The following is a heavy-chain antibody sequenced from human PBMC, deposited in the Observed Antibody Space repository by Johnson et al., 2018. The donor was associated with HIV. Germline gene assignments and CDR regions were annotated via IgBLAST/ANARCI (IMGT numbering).Heavy chain of an antibody. CDR1: GFTFSDYW. CDR2: IQQEGSVK. J-gene: IGHJ3*02. D-gene: IGHD6-19*01. Sequence: VQLVESGGGVVLPGRSLRLSCAASGFTFSDYWMSWVRRAPGKGLEWVANIQQEGSVKYYVDSVKGRFTIARDNAKSSLYLEMNSLRAEDTAVYYCARFYSSGWSDAFDIWGQGTMVTVSS. CDR3: ARFYSSGWSDAFDI. V-gene: IGHV3-7*01.